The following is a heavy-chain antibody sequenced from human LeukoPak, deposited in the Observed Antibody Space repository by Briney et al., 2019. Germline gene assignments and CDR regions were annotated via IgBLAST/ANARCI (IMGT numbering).Heavy chain of an antibody. Sequence: GSLRLSCAASGFTFSSYAMSWVRQPPGKGLEWIGEINHSGSTNYNPSLKSRVTISVDTSKNQFSLKLSSVTAADTAVYYCARGGGITDFDYWGQGTLVTVSS. D-gene: IGHD1-14*01. CDR1: GFTFSSYA. V-gene: IGHV4-34*01. CDR3: ARGGGITDFDY. CDR2: INHSGST. J-gene: IGHJ4*02.